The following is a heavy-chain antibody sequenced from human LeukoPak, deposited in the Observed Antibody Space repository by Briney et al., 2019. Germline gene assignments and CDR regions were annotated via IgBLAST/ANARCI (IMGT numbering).Heavy chain of an antibody. CDR3: ARVAVVTRDFDY. J-gene: IGHJ4*02. D-gene: IGHD3-22*01. V-gene: IGHV4-59*01. CDR1: GGSISSYY. Sequence: PSETLSLTCTVSGGSISSYYWSWLRQPPGKGLEWIGYIYYSGSTNYNPSLKSRVTISVDTSKNQFSLKLSSVTAADTAVYYCARVAVVTRDFDYWGQGTLVTVSS. CDR2: IYYSGST.